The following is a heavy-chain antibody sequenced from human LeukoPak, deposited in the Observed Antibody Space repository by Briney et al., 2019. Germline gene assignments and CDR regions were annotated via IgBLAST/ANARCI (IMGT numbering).Heavy chain of an antibody. Sequence: RPGGSLRLSCAASGFTFSSHSMNWVRQAPGKGLEWVSYISSSSSTIYYADSVKGRFTISRDNAKNSLYLQMNSLRAEDTAVYYCARSNWGLGGDYWGQGTLVTVSS. D-gene: IGHD7-27*01. CDR3: ARSNWGLGGDY. CDR2: ISSSSSTI. V-gene: IGHV3-48*01. J-gene: IGHJ4*02. CDR1: GFTFSSHS.